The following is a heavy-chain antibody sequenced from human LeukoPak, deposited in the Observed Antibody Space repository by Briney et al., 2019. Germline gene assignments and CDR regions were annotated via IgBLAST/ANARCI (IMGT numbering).Heavy chain of an antibody. CDR2: ISDSGDIT. Sequence: GXSLRLSCAASGFTFTSYAMSWVRQAPGKGLEWVSSISDSGDITYYADSVKGRFTISRDNSKNTLYVQMNSLRVEDTAVYYCAKDRRGGSYYAATFDIWGQGTMVTVSS. CDR1: GFTFTSYA. V-gene: IGHV3-23*01. J-gene: IGHJ3*02. D-gene: IGHD1-26*01. CDR3: AKDRRGGSYYAATFDI.